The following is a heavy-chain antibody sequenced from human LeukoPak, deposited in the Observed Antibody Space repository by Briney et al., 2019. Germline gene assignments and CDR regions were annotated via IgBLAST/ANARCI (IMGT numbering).Heavy chain of an antibody. CDR2: INHSGST. D-gene: IGHD1-26*01. CDR1: GGSFSGYY. CDR3: ARGARSGDFDY. V-gene: IGHV4-34*01. J-gene: IGHJ4*02. Sequence: SETLSLTCAVSGGSFSGYYWSWIRQPPGKGLEWIGEINHSGSTNYNPSPKSRVTISLDTSKNQSSLKLSSVTAADTAVYYCARGARSGDFDYWGQGTLVTVSS.